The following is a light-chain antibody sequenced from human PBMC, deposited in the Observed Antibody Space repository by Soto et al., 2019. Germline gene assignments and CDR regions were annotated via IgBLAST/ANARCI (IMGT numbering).Light chain of an antibody. V-gene: IGLV2-14*01. Sequence: QSVLTQPASVSGSPGQSITIYCTGTSSDVGSYNYVSWYQHHPGKAPRLMIYASSNRPSGVSHRSSGSRSGNTASLTISGLQAEDEADYYCSSYTSGSTLYVFGTGTKVTVL. CDR3: SSYTSGSTLYV. J-gene: IGLJ1*01. CDR2: ASS. CDR1: SSDVGSYNY.